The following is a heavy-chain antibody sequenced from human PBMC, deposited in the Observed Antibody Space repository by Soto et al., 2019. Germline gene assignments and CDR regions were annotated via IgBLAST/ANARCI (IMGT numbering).Heavy chain of an antibody. CDR1: GGSISSYY. D-gene: IGHD2-15*01. J-gene: IGHJ6*03. CDR2: IYYSGST. Sequence: SETLSLTCTVSGGSISSYYWSWIRQPPGKGLEWIGYIYYSGSTNYNPSLKSRVTICVDTSKNQLSLKLSSVAGAGTAVYYFARHGSYCSGGSFPGREGCYYYYYMDVWGKGTTVTVSS. V-gene: IGHV4-59*08. CDR3: ARHGSYCSGGSFPGREGCYYYYYMDV.